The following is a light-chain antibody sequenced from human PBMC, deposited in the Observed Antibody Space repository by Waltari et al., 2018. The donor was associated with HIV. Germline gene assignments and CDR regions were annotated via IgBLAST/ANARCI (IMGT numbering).Light chain of an antibody. CDR1: QSISSN. CDR3: QQYNDWLSWT. Sequence: EIVMTQSPATLSVSPGQRATVSCWASQSISSNLAWYQQRPGQAPRLLVYDASTRAAGIPARFSASGSATEFTLTISSLQSEDFAVYYCQQYNDWLSWTFGQGTKVEMK. V-gene: IGKV3-15*01. CDR2: DAS. J-gene: IGKJ1*01.